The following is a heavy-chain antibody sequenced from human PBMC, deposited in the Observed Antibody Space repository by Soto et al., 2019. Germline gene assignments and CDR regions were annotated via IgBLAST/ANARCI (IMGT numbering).Heavy chain of an antibody. V-gene: IGHV1-69*02. CDR1: GGTFSSYL. Sequence: QVQLVQSGAEVKRPGSSVRVSCKASGGTFSSYLFSWVRQAPGQGLEWMGRIIPILDIPNYAQKFQSRVTXXADKSTSTAYMELSSLRSEDTAVYYCARADRYCTGGSCFNYWGQGTLVTVSS. CDR3: ARADRYCTGGSCFNY. J-gene: IGHJ4*02. CDR2: IIPILDIP. D-gene: IGHD2-15*01.